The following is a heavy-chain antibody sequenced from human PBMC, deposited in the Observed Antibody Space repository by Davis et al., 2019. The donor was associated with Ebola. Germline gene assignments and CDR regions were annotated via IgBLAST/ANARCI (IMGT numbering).Heavy chain of an antibody. D-gene: IGHD2-15*01. CDR2: IKQDGSEK. J-gene: IGHJ4*02. Sequence: GESLKISCAASGFTFSSYWMSWVRQAPGKGLEWVANIKQDGSEKYYVDSVKGRFTISRDNAKNSLDLQMNRLRAEDTAVYYCARRGRILYSSYYFDYWGQGTLVTVSS. CDR1: GFTFSSYW. CDR3: ARRGRILYSSYYFDY. V-gene: IGHV3-7*03.